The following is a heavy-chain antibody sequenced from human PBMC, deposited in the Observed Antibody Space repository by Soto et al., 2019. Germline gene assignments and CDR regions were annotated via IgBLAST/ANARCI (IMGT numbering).Heavy chain of an antibody. Sequence: GGSLRLSCAASGFTFSSYAMSWVRQAPGKGLEWVSAISGSGGSTYYADSVKGRFTISRDNSKNTLYLQMNSLRAEDTAVYYCAKVFISVGAASYFDYWGQGTLVTSPQ. V-gene: IGHV3-23*01. CDR3: AKVFISVGAASYFDY. CDR2: ISGSGGST. J-gene: IGHJ4*02. D-gene: IGHD1-26*01. CDR1: GFTFSSYA.